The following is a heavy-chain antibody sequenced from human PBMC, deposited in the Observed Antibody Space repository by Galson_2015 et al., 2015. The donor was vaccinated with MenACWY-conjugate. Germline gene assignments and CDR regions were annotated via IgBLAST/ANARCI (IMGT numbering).Heavy chain of an antibody. V-gene: IGHV3-23*01. CDR3: AKDLDGGHPHVYYYYGMDV. CDR2: ISGSGGST. D-gene: IGHD3-16*01. Sequence: SLRLSCAASGFTFSSYAMSWVRQAPGKGLEWVSAISGSGGSTYYADSVKGRFTISRDNSKNTLYLQMNSLRAEDTAVYYCAKDLDGGHPHVYYYYGMDVWGQGKKGTVAS. J-gene: IGHJ6*02. CDR1: GFTFSSYA.